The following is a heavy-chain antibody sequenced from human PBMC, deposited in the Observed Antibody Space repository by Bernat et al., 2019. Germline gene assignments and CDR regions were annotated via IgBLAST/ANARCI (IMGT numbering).Heavy chain of an antibody. Sequence: EVQLLESGGGLVQPGGSLRLSCAASGFTFSSYAMSWVRQAPGKGLEWVSAISGSGGSTYYADSVKGRFTISRDNSKNTLYLQMNSLRAEDTAVYYCAKDVLDSVVERAARADDFDIWGQGTMVTVSS. CDR3: AKDVLDSVVERAARADDFDI. CDR2: ISGSGGST. V-gene: IGHV3-23*01. CDR1: GFTFSSYA. D-gene: IGHD2-2*01. J-gene: IGHJ3*02.